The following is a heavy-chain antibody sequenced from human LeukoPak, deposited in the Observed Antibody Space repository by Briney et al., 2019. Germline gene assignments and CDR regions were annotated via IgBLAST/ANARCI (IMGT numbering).Heavy chain of an antibody. V-gene: IGHV4-59*01. CDR3: ARLCRAAQYYFDY. J-gene: IGHJ4*02. CDR2: IYYSGST. D-gene: IGHD6-13*01. Sequence: SETLSLTCTVSGGSISSYYWSWIRQPPGKGPEWIWYIYYSGSTNYNPSLKSRVTISVDTSKNQFSLKLSSVTAADTAVYYCARLCRAAQYYFDYWGQGTLVTVSS. CDR1: GGSISSYY.